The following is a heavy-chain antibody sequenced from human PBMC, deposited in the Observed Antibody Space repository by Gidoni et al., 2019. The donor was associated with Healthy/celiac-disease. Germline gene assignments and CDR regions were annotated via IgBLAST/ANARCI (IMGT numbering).Heavy chain of an antibody. CDR2: FDPEDGET. CDR3: ATSRRDDSSGPWMYYYYGMDV. Sequence: TGKGLEWMGGFDPEDGETIYAQKFQGRVTMTEDTSTDTAYMELSSLRSEDTAVYYCATSRRDDSSGPWMYYYYGMDVWGQGTTVTVSS. V-gene: IGHV1-24*01. J-gene: IGHJ6*02. D-gene: IGHD3-22*01.